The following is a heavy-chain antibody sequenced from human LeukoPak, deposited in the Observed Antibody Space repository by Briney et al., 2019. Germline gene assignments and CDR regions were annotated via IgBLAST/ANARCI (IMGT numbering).Heavy chain of an antibody. CDR1: GYSFTSYW. V-gene: IGHV5-51*01. CDR2: IYPGDSDT. CDR3: ARRFHYDSSGYYYEAPFDY. Sequence: GESLKISCNGSGYSFTSYWIGWVRQMPGKGLEGMGIIYPGDSDTRYSPSFQGQVTISADKSISTAYLQWSSLKASDTAMYYCARRFHYDSSGYYYEAPFDYWGQGTLVTVSS. D-gene: IGHD3-22*01. J-gene: IGHJ4*02.